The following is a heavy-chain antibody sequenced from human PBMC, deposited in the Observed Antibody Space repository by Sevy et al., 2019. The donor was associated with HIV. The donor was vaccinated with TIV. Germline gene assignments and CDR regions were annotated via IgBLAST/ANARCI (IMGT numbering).Heavy chain of an antibody. J-gene: IGHJ5*02. Sequence: GGSLRLSCAASGFTFSSYSMNWVRQAPGKGLEWVSSISSSSSYIYYADSVKGRFTISRDNAKNSLYLQMNSLRAEDMAVYYCARDLISGSYGGWFDPWGQGTLVTVSS. CDR3: ARDLISGSYGGWFDP. D-gene: IGHD1-26*01. CDR1: GFTFSSYS. V-gene: IGHV3-21*01. CDR2: ISSSSSYI.